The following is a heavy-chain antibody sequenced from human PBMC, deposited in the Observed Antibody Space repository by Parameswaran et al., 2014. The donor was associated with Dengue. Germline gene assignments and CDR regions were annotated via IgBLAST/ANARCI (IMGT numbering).Heavy chain of an antibody. CDR3: ASRMIMDV. Sequence: WVRQAPGQGLEWMGSISAYNGNTNYAQNIKGRVTMTADPSTTTAYMELRSLTSDDTAVYYCASRMIMDVWGQGTTVTVSS. D-gene: IGHD3-22*01. J-gene: IGHJ6*02. CDR2: ISAYNGNT. V-gene: IGHV1-18*01.